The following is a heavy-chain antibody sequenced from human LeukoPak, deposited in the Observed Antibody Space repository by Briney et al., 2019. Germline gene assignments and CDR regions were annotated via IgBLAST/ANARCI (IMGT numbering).Heavy chain of an antibody. CDR1: GGTFTSYY. CDR2: INPSGGST. D-gene: IGHD2-21*02. J-gene: IGHJ4*02. V-gene: IGHV1-46*01. CDR3: ARRVTIGSYYDY. Sequence: ASVKVSCKASGGTFTSYYMHWVRQAPGQGLEWMGIINPSGGSTSYAQKFQGRVTITRDTSASTAYMELSSLRSEDMAVYYCARRVTIGSYYDYWGQGTLVTVSS.